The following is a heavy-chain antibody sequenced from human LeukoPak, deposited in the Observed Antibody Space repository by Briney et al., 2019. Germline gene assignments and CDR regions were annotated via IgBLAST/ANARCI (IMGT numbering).Heavy chain of an antibody. V-gene: IGHV1-2*02. CDR3: ARDLGFGELTDY. CDR1: GYTFTGYY. J-gene: IGHJ4*02. CDR2: INPNSGGT. Sequence: ASVKVSCKASGYTFTGYYMHWVRQAPGQGLEWMGWINPNSGGTNYAQKFQGRVTMTRDTSISTAYMELSRLRSDDTAVYYCARDLGFGELTDYWGQGTLVTVSS. D-gene: IGHD3-10*01.